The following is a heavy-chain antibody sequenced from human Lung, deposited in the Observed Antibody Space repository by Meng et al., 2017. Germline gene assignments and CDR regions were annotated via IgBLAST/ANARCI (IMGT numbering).Heavy chain of an antibody. CDR2: INPKSGDT. CDR3: ARDEDISAAGKLFGDY. J-gene: IGHJ4*02. D-gene: IGHD6-25*01. CDR1: ASNFPDYY. Sequence: VRWVQTGAKVKKPGAQWKDPCKPFASNFPDYYITWVRRAPGQGLEWMGRINPKSGDTHYAQKFQARVTMTGDTSISTAYMELSGLRSDDTAMYYCARDEDISAAGKLFGDYWGQGTLVTVSS. V-gene: IGHV1-2*06.